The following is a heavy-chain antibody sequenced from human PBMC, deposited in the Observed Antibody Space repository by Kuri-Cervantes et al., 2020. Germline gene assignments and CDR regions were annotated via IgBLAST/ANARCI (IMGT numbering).Heavy chain of an antibody. J-gene: IGHJ4*02. CDR2: IYPGDSDI. Sequence: KVSCKGSGYSFPTYWIGWVRQMPGKGLEWMGIIYPGDSDIRYSPSFQGQVTISADKSISTAYLQWSSLKASDTAIYYCARCGVGVRGVDYWGQGTLVTVSS. CDR1: GYSFPTYW. V-gene: IGHV5-51*01. CDR3: ARCGVGVRGVDY. D-gene: IGHD3-10*01.